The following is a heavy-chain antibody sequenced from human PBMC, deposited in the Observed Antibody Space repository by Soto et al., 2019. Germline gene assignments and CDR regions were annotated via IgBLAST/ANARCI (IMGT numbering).Heavy chain of an antibody. V-gene: IGHV3-30*18. CDR3: AKMSLGAVTPGIDY. CDR1: GFTFSSYG. Sequence: PGGSPRLSCAASGFTFSSYGMHWVRQAPGKGLEWVAVISYDGSNKYYAGSVKGRFTISRDNSKNTLYLQMNSLRAEDTAVYYCAKMSLGAVTPGIDYWGQGTLVTVSS. J-gene: IGHJ4*02. D-gene: IGHD4-17*01. CDR2: ISYDGSNK.